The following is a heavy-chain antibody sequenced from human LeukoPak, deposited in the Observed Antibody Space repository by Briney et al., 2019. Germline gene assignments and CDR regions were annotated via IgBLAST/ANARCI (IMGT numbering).Heavy chain of an antibody. J-gene: IGHJ4*02. CDR2: IESKTDGGTT. Sequence: GGSLRLSCAASGFSFSDAWMSWVRQIPGKGLEWVGRIESKTDGGTTDYAAPVKGRFTISRDDSTNTLYLQMNSLKSEDTAVYYCNRGAWLRYYYDHWGQGTLVTVSS. V-gene: IGHV3-15*04. CDR3: NRGAWLRYYYDH. CDR1: GFSFSDAW. D-gene: IGHD5-24*01.